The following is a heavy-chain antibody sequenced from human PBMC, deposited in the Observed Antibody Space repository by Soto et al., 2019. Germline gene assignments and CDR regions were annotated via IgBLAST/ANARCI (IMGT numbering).Heavy chain of an antibody. CDR1: GGTFSSYA. V-gene: IGHV1-69*06. CDR3: ARDVVVVAARLNWFDP. Sequence: SVKVSFKASGGTFSSYAISWVRQAPGQGLERMGGIIPIFGTANYAQKFQGRVTITADKSTSTAYMELSSLRSEDTAVYYCARDVVVVAARLNWFDPWGQGTLVTVSS. CDR2: IIPIFGTA. D-gene: IGHD2-15*01. J-gene: IGHJ5*02.